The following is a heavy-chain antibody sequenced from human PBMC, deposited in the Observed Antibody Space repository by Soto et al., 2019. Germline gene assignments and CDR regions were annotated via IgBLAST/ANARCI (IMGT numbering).Heavy chain of an antibody. V-gene: IGHV4-39*01. D-gene: IGHD2-2*01. CDR1: GDSIRSSNFY. J-gene: IGHJ5*02. Sequence: LETRSLTCTVSGDSIRSSNFYWAWIRQPPGEGLEWIGGINYSGITYYNPSLRSRLTISVDTSKNQFSLKLSSVTAADTAVYRCAGGLPAALRAWFDHCGDGILVTVS. CDR3: AGGLPAALRAWFDH. CDR2: INYSGIT.